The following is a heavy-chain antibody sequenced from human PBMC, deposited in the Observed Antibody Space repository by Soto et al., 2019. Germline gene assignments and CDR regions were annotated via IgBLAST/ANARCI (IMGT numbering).Heavy chain of an antibody. CDR1: GGSISSYY. CDR3: ARLATRVRGNPEYYYYMDV. D-gene: IGHD3-10*01. J-gene: IGHJ6*03. CDR2: IYYSGST. V-gene: IGHV4-59*08. Sequence: PSETLSLTCTVSGGSISSYYWSWVRQPPGKGLEWIGYIYYSGSTNYNPSLKSRVTISVDTSKNQFSLKLSSVTAADTAVYYCARLATRVRGNPEYYYYMDVWGKGTTVTVSS.